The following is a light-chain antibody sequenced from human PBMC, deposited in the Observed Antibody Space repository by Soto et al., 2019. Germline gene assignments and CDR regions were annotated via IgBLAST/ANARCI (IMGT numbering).Light chain of an antibody. CDR1: NSDVGRYES. Sequence: QRVPTSPAPVPRSPGQTITISRTGTNSDVGRYESVSWYQQHPGKAPRLIIYEVTNRPSGVSNRFSVSKSGNTGSLPISGLQAEDAAEYYCSSCATGLYDCGVGSQVTGL. V-gene: IGLV2-14*01. CDR2: EVT. J-gene: IGLJ1*01. CDR3: SSCATGLYD.